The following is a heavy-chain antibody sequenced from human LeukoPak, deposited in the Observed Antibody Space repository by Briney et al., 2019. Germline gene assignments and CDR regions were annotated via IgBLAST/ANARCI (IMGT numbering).Heavy chain of an antibody. V-gene: IGHV4-30-2*01. CDR1: GGSISSGGYY. Sequence: PSETLPLTCTFSGGSISSGGYYWNWIRQPPGKGLEWIGYIYQSGSTYYNPSLKSRVTISVDSAKNQFSLNLSSVTAADTAVYYCARGGSYHLPGDYWGQGTLVTVSS. D-gene: IGHD3-10*01. CDR2: IYQSGST. J-gene: IGHJ4*02. CDR3: ARGGSYHLPGDY.